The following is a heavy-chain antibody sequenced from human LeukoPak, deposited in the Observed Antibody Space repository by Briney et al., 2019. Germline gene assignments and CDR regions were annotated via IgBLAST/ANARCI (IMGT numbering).Heavy chain of an antibody. V-gene: IGHV3-23*01. CDR2: ISGSGRST. J-gene: IGHJ4*02. D-gene: IGHD3/OR15-3a*01. CDR3: AGGEGWTAED. Sequence: GGSLRLSCAASVFTFSNFAMSWVRQAPGKGLWWVSAISGSGRSTYYPDSVKGRFTISRGNTENSMYLQMNSLRVEDTAVYFCAGGEGWTAEDWGQGTQVTVSS. CDR1: VFTFSNFA.